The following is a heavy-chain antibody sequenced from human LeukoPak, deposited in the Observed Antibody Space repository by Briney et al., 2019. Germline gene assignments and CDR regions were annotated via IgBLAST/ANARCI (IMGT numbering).Heavy chain of an antibody. D-gene: IGHD1-26*01. CDR1: GFTFSSSD. V-gene: IGHV3-13*01. CDR2: IGTIGDT. Sequence: PGGSLRLSCAASGFTFSSSDMHWVRQLTGKGLEWVSAIGTIGDTYYPGSVKGRFTISRENAKNTLYLQMNSLRAGDTAVYYCARDPRGGGRYYANYYYYYMDVWGKGTTVTVSS. J-gene: IGHJ6*03. CDR3: ARDPRGGGRYYANYYYYYMDV.